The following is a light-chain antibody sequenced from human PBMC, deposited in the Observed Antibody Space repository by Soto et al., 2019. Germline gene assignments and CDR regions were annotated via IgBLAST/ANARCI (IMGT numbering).Light chain of an antibody. J-gene: IGKJ3*01. V-gene: IGKV1-33*01. CDR2: DAS. CDR3: QQYDNLPPFT. CDR1: QDISNY. Sequence: DIQMTQSPSSLSASVGDRVTITCQASQDISNYLNWYQQKTGKAPKLLIYDASNLETGVPSRFSGRGSGTDFTFTISSLQPEDIATSYCQQYDNLPPFTFGPGTKVDIK.